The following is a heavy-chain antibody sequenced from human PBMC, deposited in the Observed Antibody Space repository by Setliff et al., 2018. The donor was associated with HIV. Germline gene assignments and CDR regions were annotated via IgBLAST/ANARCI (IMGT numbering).Heavy chain of an antibody. V-gene: IGHV4-59*11. Sequence: SETLSLTCTVSGPSINIHYWSWIRQSPGKAFEWIGYIYSTGSTNYNPSLQSRVTISMVASRNQFSLKVTSVTAADTAVYYCAKGAGFCGDYTFDHWGQGRQVTVSS. CDR2: IYSTGST. CDR3: AKGAGFCGDYTFDH. J-gene: IGHJ4*02. CDR1: GPSINIHY. D-gene: IGHD4-17*01.